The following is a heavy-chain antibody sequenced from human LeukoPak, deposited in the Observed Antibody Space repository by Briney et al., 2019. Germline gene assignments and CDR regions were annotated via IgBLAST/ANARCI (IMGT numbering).Heavy chain of an antibody. CDR2: INPNSGGT. D-gene: IGHD5-18*01. V-gene: IGHV1-2*02. Sequence: ASVKASCKASGYTFTGYYMHWVRQAPGQGLEWMGWINPNSGGTNYAQKFQGRVTMTRDTSISTAYMELSRLRSDDTAVYYCAAVDTAMDAYYFDYWGQGTLVTVSS. CDR1: GYTFTGYY. CDR3: AAVDTAMDAYYFDY. J-gene: IGHJ4*02.